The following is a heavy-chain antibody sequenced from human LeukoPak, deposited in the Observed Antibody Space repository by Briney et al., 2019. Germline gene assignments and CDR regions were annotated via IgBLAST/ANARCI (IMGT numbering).Heavy chain of an antibody. CDR1: VVSMNGYY. V-gene: IGHV4-4*07. J-gene: IGHJ3*01. D-gene: IGHD1-26*01. CDR2: VDSSGNT. Sequence: PSETLSLTCRVSVVSMNGYYWSWLRQSAGNRLEWIGHVDSSGNTNYNPSLESRVTMSVDTSKKQFSLKLTSVTAADMAVYFCARQFLVGSTFHAFDLWGQGTRVTVSS. CDR3: ARQFLVGSTFHAFDL.